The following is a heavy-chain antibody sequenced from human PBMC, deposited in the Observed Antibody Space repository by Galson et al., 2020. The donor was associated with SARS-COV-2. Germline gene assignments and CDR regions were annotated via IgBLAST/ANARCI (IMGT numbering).Heavy chain of an antibody. Sequence: SETLSLTCTVSGDSIFTTSFYWGWIRQSPGKGLECIGIIYFGGSTYYNPTLKSRLTMSVDTSKNQFSLNLTSVTAADTAVYYYARHRCKLRFMEWFVSWCDPWGQGTLVTVAS. CDR3: ARHRCKLRFMEWFVSWCDP. J-gene: IGHJ5*02. V-gene: IGHV4-39*01. CDR2: IYFGGST. D-gene: IGHD3-3*01. CDR1: GDSIFTTSFY.